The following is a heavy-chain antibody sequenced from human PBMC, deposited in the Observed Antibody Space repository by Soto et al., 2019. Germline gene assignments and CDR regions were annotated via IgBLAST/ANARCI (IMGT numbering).Heavy chain of an antibody. CDR1: GFSFRDYD. Sequence: EVQLVESGGGSVQPGESLRLSCAASGFSFRDYDMHWVRQRKGKGLEWVSALGAARDPYYVGSVKGRFSVSRDNAQNSFVLQMDNLRVDDTAVYFCARAYLGRLPRRADYYYAMDVWGRGTTVTVSS. D-gene: IGHD1-26*01. J-gene: IGHJ6*02. CDR2: LGAARDP. CDR3: ARAYLGRLPRRADYYYAMDV. V-gene: IGHV3-13*05.